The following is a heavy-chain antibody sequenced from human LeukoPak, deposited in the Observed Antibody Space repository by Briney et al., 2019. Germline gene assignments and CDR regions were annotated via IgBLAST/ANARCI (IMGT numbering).Heavy chain of an antibody. D-gene: IGHD2-2*01. V-gene: IGHV4-38-2*02. Sequence: SETLSLTCTVSGYFISSGYYWGWIRQPPGKGLEWIGSIYHSGSTYYNPSLKSRVTISVDTSKNQFSLKLSSVTAADTAVYYCARDRVGYYFDYWGRGTLVTVSS. CDR2: IYHSGST. J-gene: IGHJ4*02. CDR1: GYFISSGYY. CDR3: ARDRVGYYFDY.